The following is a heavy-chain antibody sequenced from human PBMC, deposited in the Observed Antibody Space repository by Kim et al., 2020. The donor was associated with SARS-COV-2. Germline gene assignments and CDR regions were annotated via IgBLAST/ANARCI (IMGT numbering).Heavy chain of an antibody. CDR1: GGTFSSYA. V-gene: IGHV1-69*13. Sequence: SVKVSCKASGGTFSSYAISWVRQAPGQGLEWMGGIIPIFGTANYAQKFQGRVTITADESTSTAYMELSSLRSEDTAVYYCARDGHNWNDVGWFDPWGQGTLVTVSS. CDR3: ARDGHNWNDVGWFDP. CDR2: IIPIFGTA. D-gene: IGHD1-20*01. J-gene: IGHJ5*02.